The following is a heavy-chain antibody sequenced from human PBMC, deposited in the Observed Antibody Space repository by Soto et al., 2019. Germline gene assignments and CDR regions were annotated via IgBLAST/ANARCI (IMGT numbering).Heavy chain of an antibody. D-gene: IGHD5-12*01. V-gene: IGHV3-7*05. CDR1: TYTFCNYW. CDR3: AREYSGYETPRENDY. J-gene: IGHJ4*02. CDR2: IDQDGSAK. Sequence: EVPLGESGGGLVQPGGSLRLSCAASTYTFCNYWMSWVRQAPGKGLEWGANIDQDGSAKYYVDSVKGRFTISRDNAKNLLYLQMSSLRVEDTAVYYCAREYSGYETPRENDYWGQGTLVTVSS.